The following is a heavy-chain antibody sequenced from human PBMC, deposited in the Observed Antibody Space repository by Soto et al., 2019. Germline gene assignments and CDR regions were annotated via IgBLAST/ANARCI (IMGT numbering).Heavy chain of an antibody. J-gene: IGHJ6*02. Sequence: SETLSLTCTVSGGSIRSYYWSWIRQPPGKGLEWIGHIYYSGTTNYNPSLKSRITMSVDTSKNQFSLKLSSVTAADTAVYYCARDMGIFGVAAYGMDVWGQGTTVIVSS. D-gene: IGHD3-3*01. CDR1: GGSIRSYY. CDR2: IYYSGTT. V-gene: IGHV4-59*12. CDR3: ARDMGIFGVAAYGMDV.